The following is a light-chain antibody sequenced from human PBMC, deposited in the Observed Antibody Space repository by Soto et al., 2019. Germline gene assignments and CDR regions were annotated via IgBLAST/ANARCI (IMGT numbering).Light chain of an antibody. CDR1: QCISRY. CDR2: VAS. Sequence: DLQMTQSPSSLSASVGVRVTITCRASQCISRYLNCCNQKPGKAPNLLIYVASSLQSEVPSRFSGSGSGTNLTFTIRSLQAEDFSTDYCQELSTYPSTFRGGTKVDIK. V-gene: IGKV1-39*01. J-gene: IGKJ4*01. CDR3: QELSTYPST.